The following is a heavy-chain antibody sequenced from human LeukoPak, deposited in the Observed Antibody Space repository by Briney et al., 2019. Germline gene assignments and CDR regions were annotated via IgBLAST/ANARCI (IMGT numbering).Heavy chain of an antibody. CDR2: ISSSSSYI. V-gene: IGHV3-21*01. D-gene: IGHD3-10*01. CDR1: GFTFSSYS. J-gene: IGHJ4*02. Sequence: PGGSLRLSRAASGFTFSSYSMNWVRQAPGKGLEWVSSISSSSSYIYYADSVKGRFTISRDNAKNSLYLQMNSLRAEDTAVYYCARVKYYGSGSHSFDYWGQGTLVTVSS. CDR3: ARVKYYGSGSHSFDY.